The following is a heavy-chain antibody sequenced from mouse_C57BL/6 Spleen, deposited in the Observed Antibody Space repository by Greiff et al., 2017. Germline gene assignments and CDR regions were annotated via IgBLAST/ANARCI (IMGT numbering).Heavy chain of an antibody. Sequence: QVQLQQSGAELVRPGTSVKVSCKASGYAFTNYLIAWVKQRPGQGLEWIGVINPGSGGTNYNEKFKGKATLTADKSSSTAYMQLSSLTSEDSAVYFCARWGYIYSNYDDAMDYWGQGTSVTVSS. CDR2: INPGSGGT. J-gene: IGHJ4*01. D-gene: IGHD2-5*01. V-gene: IGHV1-54*01. CDR3: ARWGYIYSNYDDAMDY. CDR1: GYAFTNYL.